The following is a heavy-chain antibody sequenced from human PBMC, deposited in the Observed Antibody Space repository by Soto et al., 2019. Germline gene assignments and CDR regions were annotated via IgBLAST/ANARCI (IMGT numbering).Heavy chain of an antibody. D-gene: IGHD3-22*01. CDR2: INPSGGST. Sequence: QVQLVQSGAEVKKPGASVKVSCKASGYTFTSYYMHWVRQAPGQGLEWMGRINPSGGSTSDEQKIQGRVTMTRNTSTSTGYMEISILRSEDTAVYYCAVSGYHAADWYFDLWGRGTLVTVSS. CDR3: AVSGYHAADWYFDL. V-gene: IGHV1-46*01. J-gene: IGHJ2*01. CDR1: GYTFTSYY.